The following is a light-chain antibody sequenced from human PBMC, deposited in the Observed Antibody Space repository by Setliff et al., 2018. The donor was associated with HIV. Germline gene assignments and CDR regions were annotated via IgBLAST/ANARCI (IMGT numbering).Light chain of an antibody. CDR3: ASRTAGSTPYV. Sequence: QSVLTQPASVSGSPGQSITISCTGTSSDVGSYNLVSWYQQHPGKAPKLIIYEVSSRPSGVPDRFSGSKSGNTASLTISGLQAEDEADYYCASRTAGSTPYVFGTGTKVTVL. CDR2: EVS. V-gene: IGLV2-14*02. J-gene: IGLJ1*01. CDR1: SSDVGSYNL.